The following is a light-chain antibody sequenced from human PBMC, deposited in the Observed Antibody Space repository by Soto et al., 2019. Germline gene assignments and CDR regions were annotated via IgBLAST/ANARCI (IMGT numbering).Light chain of an antibody. CDR1: SSNIGSNT. Sequence: QSVLTQPPSASGTPGQRVTISCSGSSSNIGSNTVSWYQQLPGTDPKLLIFNTNQRPSGVPDRFSGSKSGTSASLAISGLQSEDEADYYCAAWDDSLIGFYVFGTGTKVTVL. CDR3: AAWDDSLIGFYV. J-gene: IGLJ1*01. CDR2: NTN. V-gene: IGLV1-44*01.